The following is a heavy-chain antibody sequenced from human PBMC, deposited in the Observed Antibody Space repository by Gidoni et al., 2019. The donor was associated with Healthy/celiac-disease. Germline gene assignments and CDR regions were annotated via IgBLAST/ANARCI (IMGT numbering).Heavy chain of an antibody. V-gene: IGHV3-30-3*01. Sequence: QVQLVESGGGVVQPGRSLRLSCAASGFTLGSYPMPWVRKAPGKGLDWVAVISDDGSNKSYADSVKGRFTISRDNSKNTLYLQMNSLRADDTAVYYCARDPGVSIAARPDYMDVWGKGTTVTVSS. CDR2: ISDDGSNK. CDR1: GFTLGSYP. CDR3: ARDPGVSIAARPDYMDV. D-gene: IGHD6-6*01. J-gene: IGHJ6*03.